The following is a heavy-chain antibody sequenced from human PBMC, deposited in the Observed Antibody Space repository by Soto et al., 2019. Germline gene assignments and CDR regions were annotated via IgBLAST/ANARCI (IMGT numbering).Heavy chain of an antibody. J-gene: IGHJ4*02. Sequence: PSETLSLTCAVYGGSFSGYYWSWIRQPPGKGLEWIGEINHSGSTNYNPSIKSRDNISVETSKNQISMKLNSVTAADTVVYYCARVKYIWGSYRYAIDYWGQGTLVTVSS. D-gene: IGHD3-16*02. CDR2: INHSGST. CDR3: ARVKYIWGSYRYAIDY. V-gene: IGHV4-34*01. CDR1: GGSFSGYY.